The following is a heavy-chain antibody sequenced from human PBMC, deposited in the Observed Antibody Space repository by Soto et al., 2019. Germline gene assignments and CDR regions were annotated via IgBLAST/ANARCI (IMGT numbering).Heavy chain of an antibody. CDR2: IYSGGST. D-gene: IGHD5-12*01. CDR3: GSRPSGYAPADY. Sequence: GGSLRLSCAASGFTVSSNYMSWVRQAPGKGLEWVSVIYSGGSTYYADSVKGRFTISRDNSKNTVYLQMNSLRAEDTAVYYCGSRPSGYAPADYWGQGTLVTVSS. CDR1: GFTVSSNY. J-gene: IGHJ4*02. V-gene: IGHV3-66*01.